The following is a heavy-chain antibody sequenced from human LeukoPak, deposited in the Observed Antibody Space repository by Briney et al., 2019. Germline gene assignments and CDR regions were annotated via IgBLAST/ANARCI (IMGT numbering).Heavy chain of an antibody. D-gene: IGHD3-10*01. CDR3: VTDIFRGTYSGFDY. J-gene: IGHJ4*02. CDR1: GFTFDAYA. CDR2: ISWNSRSI. Sequence: GGSLRLSCTASGFTFDAYAMHWVRQVPGKGLDWVSSISWNSRSIDYADSVKGRFIVSRDNAQNSVSLQMNSLRPEDTAFYYCVTDIFRGTYSGFDYKGQGTLVTVSS. V-gene: IGHV3-9*01.